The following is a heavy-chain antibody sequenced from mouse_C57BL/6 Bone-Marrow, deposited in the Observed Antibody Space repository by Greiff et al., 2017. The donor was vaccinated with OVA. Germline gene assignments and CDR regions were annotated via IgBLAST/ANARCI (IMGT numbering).Heavy chain of an antibody. V-gene: IGHV1-74*01. CDR1: GYTFTSYW. D-gene: IGHD2-1*01. CDR2: IHPSDSDT. Sequence: VQLQQPGAELVKPGASVKVSCKASGYTFTSYWMHWVKQRPGQGLEWIGRIHPSDSDTNYNQNFKGKATLTVDKPSSTAYMQLSSLTSEDSAVYYCARGGNFYWYFDVWGTGTTVTVSS. CDR3: ARGGNFYWYFDV. J-gene: IGHJ1*03.